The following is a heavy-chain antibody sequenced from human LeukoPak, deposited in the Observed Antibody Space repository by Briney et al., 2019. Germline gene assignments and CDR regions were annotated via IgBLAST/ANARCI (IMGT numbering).Heavy chain of an antibody. CDR3: AKRPNWFDP. V-gene: IGHV3-11*03. CDR1: GFTFSDYY. CDR2: ISSTSSYR. Sequence: GGSLRLSCAASGFTFSDYYMSWIRQAPGKGLEWVSYISSTSSYRTYADSVKGRFTISRDNSKHTLYLQMNSLRVEDTAVYYCAKRPNWFDPWGQGTLVTVSS. J-gene: IGHJ5*02.